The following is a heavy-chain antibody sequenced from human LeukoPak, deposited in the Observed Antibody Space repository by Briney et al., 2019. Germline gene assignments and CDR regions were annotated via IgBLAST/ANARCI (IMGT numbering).Heavy chain of an antibody. V-gene: IGHV1-18*01. CDR3: AADRDWYYDFWSGSRDAFDI. CDR2: ISAYNGNT. Sequence: ASVKVSCKASGYTFTSYGISWVRQAPGQGLEWMGWISAYNGNTNYAQKLQGRVTMTTDTSTSTAYMELRSLRSDDTAVYYCAADRDWYYDFWSGSRDAFDIWGQGTMVTVSS. J-gene: IGHJ3*02. D-gene: IGHD3-3*01. CDR1: GYTFTSYG.